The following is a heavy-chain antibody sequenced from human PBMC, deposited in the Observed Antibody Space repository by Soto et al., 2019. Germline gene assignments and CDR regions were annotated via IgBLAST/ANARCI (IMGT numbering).Heavy chain of an antibody. CDR1: GFTFDTYA. J-gene: IGHJ4*02. D-gene: IGHD6-6*01. CDR2: IRGSGGAT. V-gene: IGHV3-23*01. CDR3: ARIPWQLSFDD. Sequence: EVQLLESGGGLVQPGGSLRLSCAASGFTFDTYALNWVRQAPGKGLEWVSSIRGSGGATYYADSVKGRFTVSRDNSKSTMTRQMRSLRAEDTAVDYCARIPWQLSFDDWGQGTLVTVSS.